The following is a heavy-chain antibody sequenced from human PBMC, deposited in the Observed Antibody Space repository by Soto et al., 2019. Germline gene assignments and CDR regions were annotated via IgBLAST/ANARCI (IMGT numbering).Heavy chain of an antibody. D-gene: IGHD3-3*01. V-gene: IGHV1-18*01. Sequence: ASVKVSCKASGYTFTSYRISWVRQAPGQGLEWMGWISAYNGNTNYAQKLQGRVTMTTDTSTSTAYMELRSLRSDDTAVYYCARGTYDFWSGYRYYGMDVWGQGTTVTVSS. CDR1: GYTFTSYR. CDR3: ARGTYDFWSGYRYYGMDV. J-gene: IGHJ6*02. CDR2: ISAYNGNT.